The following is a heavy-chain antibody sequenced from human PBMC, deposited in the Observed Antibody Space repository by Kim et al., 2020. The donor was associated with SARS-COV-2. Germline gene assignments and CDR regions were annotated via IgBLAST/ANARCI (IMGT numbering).Heavy chain of an antibody. D-gene: IGHD3-10*01. CDR3: ARDNRGYGMDI. CDR2: LSSTFTTI. Sequence: GVSLRLSCAASGFTFSTFSMNWVRQAPGKGLEWVAYLSSTFTTIYYADSVKGRFTISRDNAKNSLYLQMSSLKAEDTALYYCARDNRGYGMDIWGQGTTVTVSS. CDR1: GFTFSTFS. J-gene: IGHJ6*02. V-gene: IGHV3-48*04.